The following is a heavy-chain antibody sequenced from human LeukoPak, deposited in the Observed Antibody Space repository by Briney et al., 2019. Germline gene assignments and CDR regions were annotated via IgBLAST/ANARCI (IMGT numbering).Heavy chain of an antibody. CDR3: AKDPSPAGYYFDY. CDR2: ISGSGGST. CDR1: GFTFSSYA. J-gene: IGHJ4*02. D-gene: IGHD2-2*01. V-gene: IGHV3-23*01. Sequence: GGSLRLSCAASGFTFSSYAMSWVRQAPGKGLEWVSAISGSGGSTYYADSVKGRFTISRDNSKNTLYLQMNSLRAEDTAIYYCAKDPSPAGYYFDYWGQGTLVTVSS.